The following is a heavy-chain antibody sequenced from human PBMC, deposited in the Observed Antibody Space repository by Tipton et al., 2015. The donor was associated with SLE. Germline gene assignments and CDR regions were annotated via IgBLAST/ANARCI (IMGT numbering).Heavy chain of an antibody. V-gene: IGHV4-4*07. CDR2: IYTRGST. D-gene: IGHD6-13*01. CDR3: ARRPAGSSWFYLDY. J-gene: IGHJ4*02. CDR1: GGSISSHY. Sequence: TLSLTCTVSGGSISSHYLSWIRQPPGKGLEWIGRIYTRGSTNYNPSLKSRVTMSVDTSKNQFSLKLSSVTAADTAVYYCARRPAGSSWFYLDYWGQGTLVTVSS.